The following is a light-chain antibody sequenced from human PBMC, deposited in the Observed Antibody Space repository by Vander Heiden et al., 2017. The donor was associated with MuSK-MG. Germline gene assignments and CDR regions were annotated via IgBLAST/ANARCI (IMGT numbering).Light chain of an antibody. J-gene: IGKJ2*01. CDR1: RDISSN. CDR3: QQYIAWTPDYT. CDR2: VAS. Sequence: VMTPSPATLSVSPGARATLSCRASRDISSNLAWYRQRPGQAPRLLIYVASTRATGVPDRFSWSGSGTDFTLTISSLQFDDFAVDYCQQYIAWTPDYTFGQGTKLDI. V-gene: IGKV3-15*01.